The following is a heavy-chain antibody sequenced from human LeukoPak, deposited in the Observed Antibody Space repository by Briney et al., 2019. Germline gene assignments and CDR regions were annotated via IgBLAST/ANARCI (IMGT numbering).Heavy chain of an antibody. J-gene: IGHJ4*02. Sequence: GGSLRLSCAASGFTFSSYSMNWVRQAPGKGLEWVSSISSSSSYIYYADSVKGRFTISRDNAKNSLYLQMNSLRAEDTAVYYCARDAPSYYYDRSGYFDYWGQGTLVTVSS. CDR1: GFTFSSYS. CDR3: ARDAPSYYYDRSGYFDY. D-gene: IGHD3-22*01. V-gene: IGHV3-21*01. CDR2: ISSSSSYI.